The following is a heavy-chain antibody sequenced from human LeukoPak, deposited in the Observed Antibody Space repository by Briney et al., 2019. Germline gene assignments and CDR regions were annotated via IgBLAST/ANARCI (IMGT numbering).Heavy chain of an antibody. D-gene: IGHD3-3*01. J-gene: IGHJ4*02. Sequence: SQTLSLTCTVSGGSISSGGYYWSWIRQPPGKGLEWIGYIYHSGSTYYNPSLKSRVTISVDRSKNQFSLKLSSVTAADTAVYYCARVYDFWSGHSFDYWGQGTLVTVSS. CDR2: IYHSGST. V-gene: IGHV4-30-2*01. CDR3: ARVYDFWSGHSFDY. CDR1: GGSISSGGYY.